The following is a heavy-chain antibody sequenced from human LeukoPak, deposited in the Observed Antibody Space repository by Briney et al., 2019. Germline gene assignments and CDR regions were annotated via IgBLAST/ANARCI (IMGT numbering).Heavy chain of an antibody. V-gene: IGHV4-59*08. Sequence: SETLSLTCTVSGGSISTYYWSWIRKPSGKGLEWIGHIYNSGSTNYSPSLKSRVTISVDTSKNQFSLKLSSVTAADTAVYYCARRKGDYLSWGYFDYWGQGTLVTVSS. CDR2: IYNSGST. CDR1: GGSISTYY. D-gene: IGHD4-17*01. CDR3: ARRKGDYLSWGYFDY. J-gene: IGHJ4*02.